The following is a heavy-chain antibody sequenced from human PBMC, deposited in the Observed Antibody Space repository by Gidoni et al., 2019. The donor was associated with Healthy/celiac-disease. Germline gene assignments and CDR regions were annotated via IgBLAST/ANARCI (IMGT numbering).Heavy chain of an antibody. CDR1: GFTFSSYW. CDR2: IQQDGSEK. V-gene: IGHV3-7*03. J-gene: IGHJ4*02. Sequence: EVQLVASGGGLVQPGGSLRLSCAASGFTFSSYWMSWVRQAPGKGLEWVANIQQDGSEKYYVDSVKGRFTISRDNAKNSLYLQMNSLRAEDTAVYYCARNDLTNLGSFDYWGQGTLVTVSS. CDR3: ARNDLTNLGSFDY. D-gene: IGHD2-8*01.